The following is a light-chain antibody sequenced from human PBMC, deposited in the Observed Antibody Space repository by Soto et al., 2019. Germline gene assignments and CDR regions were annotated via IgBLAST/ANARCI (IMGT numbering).Light chain of an antibody. CDR3: AAWDDSLSGLYV. Sequence: QSALTQPPSASGTPGQRVTISCSGSSYNIGSNYVYWYQQLPGTAPKLLIYRNNQRPSGVPDRFSGSKSGTSASLAISGLRSEDEADYYCAAWDDSLSGLYVFGTGTKVTV. CDR1: SYNIGSNY. V-gene: IGLV1-47*01. J-gene: IGLJ1*01. CDR2: RNN.